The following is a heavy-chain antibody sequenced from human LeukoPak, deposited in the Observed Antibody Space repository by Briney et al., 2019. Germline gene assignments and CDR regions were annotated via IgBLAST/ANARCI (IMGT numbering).Heavy chain of an antibody. CDR3: ARIPLYCSGGSCVDY. D-gene: IGHD2-15*01. CDR1: GYSISSGYY. J-gene: IGHJ4*02. V-gene: IGHV4-38-2*02. CDR2: IYHSGST. Sequence: SETLSLTCTVSGYSISSGYYWGWIRQPPGKGLEWIGSIYHSGSTFYNPSLKSRVTTSVDTSKNQFSLKLSSVTAADTAVYYCARIPLYCSGGSCVDYWGQGTLVTVSS.